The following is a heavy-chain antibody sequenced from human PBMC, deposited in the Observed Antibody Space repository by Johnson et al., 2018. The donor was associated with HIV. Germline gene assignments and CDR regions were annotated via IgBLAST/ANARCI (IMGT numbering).Heavy chain of an antibody. CDR3: AGLPDAFDI. V-gene: IGHV3-66*01. Sequence: EVQLVESGGGLVQPGGSLRLSCTASGFTVSSNYMSWVRQAPGKGLEWVSVIYSGGSTYYTESVKGRFTISSDNSKNTLYLQMNSLRAEDTAVYYCAGLPDAFDIWGQGTMVTVSS. J-gene: IGHJ3*02. CDR2: IYSGGST. CDR1: GFTVSSNY. D-gene: IGHD5-12*01.